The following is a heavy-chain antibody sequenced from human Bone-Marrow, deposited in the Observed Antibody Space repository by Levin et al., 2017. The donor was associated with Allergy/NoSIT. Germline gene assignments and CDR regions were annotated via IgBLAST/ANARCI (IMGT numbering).Heavy chain of an antibody. V-gene: IGHV3-21*01. CDR2: ISSSGTDM. CDR3: ARGIIGDVRVAHKEAFDI. Sequence: GGSLRLSCTVSGFTFSLYSMNWVRQAPGKGLEWVSSISSSGTDMYNADSVKGRFTISRDNAKNSLNLQMSSLRAEDTAVYYCARGIIGDVRVAHKEAFDIWGHGTMVTVSS. D-gene: IGHD2/OR15-2a*01. J-gene: IGHJ3*02. CDR1: GFTFSLYS.